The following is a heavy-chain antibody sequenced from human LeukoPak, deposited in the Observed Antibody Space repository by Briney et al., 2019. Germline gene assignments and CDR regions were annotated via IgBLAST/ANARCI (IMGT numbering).Heavy chain of an antibody. V-gene: IGHV3-23*01. CDR3: AKDGLGYCSGGSCSTNFDY. J-gene: IGHJ4*02. CDR2: IDSSGSYT. CDR1: GFAFGNYA. Sequence: GGSLRLSCAASGFAFGNYAMGWVRQAPGKGLEWVSSIDSSGSYTPSADSVKGRFTISRDDSENTVYLQMNSLRAEDTAVYYCAKDGLGYCSGGSCSTNFDYWGQGTLVTVSS. D-gene: IGHD2-15*01.